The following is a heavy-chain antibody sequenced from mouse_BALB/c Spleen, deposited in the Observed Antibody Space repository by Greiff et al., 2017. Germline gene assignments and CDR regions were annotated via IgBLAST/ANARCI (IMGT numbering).Heavy chain of an antibody. J-gene: IGHJ3*01. Sequence: EVKLVESGGGLVKPGGSLKLSCAASGFAFSSYAMSWVRQTPEKRLEWVASISSGGSTYYPDSVKGRFTISRDNARNILYLQMSSLRSEDTAMYYCARGYDSSWFAYWGQGTLVTVSA. CDR3: ARGYDSSWFAY. D-gene: IGHD2-4*01. V-gene: IGHV5-6-5*01. CDR2: ISSGGST. CDR1: GFAFSSYA.